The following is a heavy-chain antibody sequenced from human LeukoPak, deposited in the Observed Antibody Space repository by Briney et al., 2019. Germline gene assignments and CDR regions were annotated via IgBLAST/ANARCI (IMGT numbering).Heavy chain of an antibody. CDR2: ISSSGGTT. J-gene: IGHJ4*02. CDR3: AKVGPDYYGSGSYYPFDY. V-gene: IGHV3-23*01. CDR1: GFTFSNYA. Sequence: PGGSLRLSCAASGFTFSNYAMSWVRQAPGKGLEWVSGISSSGGTTYYADSVKGRFTISRDNSKNTLYLQMNSLRAEDTAVYYCAKVGPDYYGSGSYYPFDYWGQGTLVTVSS. D-gene: IGHD3-10*01.